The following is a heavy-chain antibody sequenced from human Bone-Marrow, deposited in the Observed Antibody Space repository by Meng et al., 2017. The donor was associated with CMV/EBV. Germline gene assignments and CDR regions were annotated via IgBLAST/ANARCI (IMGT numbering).Heavy chain of an antibody. J-gene: IGHJ4*02. CDR1: GFTFSSYE. CDR2: ISSSGSTI. V-gene: IGHV3-48*03. D-gene: IGHD5-18*01. CDR3: ARDPRRGYSYGYQYDY. Sequence: GESLKISCAASGFTFSSYEMNWVRQAPGKGLEWVSYISSSGSTIYYADSVKGRFTISRDNAKNSLYLQMNSLRDEDTAVYYCARDPRRGYSYGYQYDYWGQGTLVTVSS.